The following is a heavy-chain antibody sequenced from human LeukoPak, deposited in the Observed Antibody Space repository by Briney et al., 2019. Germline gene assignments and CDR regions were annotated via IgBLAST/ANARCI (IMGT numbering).Heavy chain of an antibody. J-gene: IGHJ4*02. CDR3: ARRLRGYYDSSGYYRHIDY. V-gene: IGHV4-34*01. CDR2: INHSGST. D-gene: IGHD3-22*01. Sequence: SETLSLTCAVYGGSFSGYYWSWIRQPPGKRLEWIGEINHSGSTNYNPSLKSRVTISVDTSKNQFSVKLSSVTAADTAVYYCARRLRGYYDSSGYYRHIDYWGQGTLVTVSS. CDR1: GGSFSGYY.